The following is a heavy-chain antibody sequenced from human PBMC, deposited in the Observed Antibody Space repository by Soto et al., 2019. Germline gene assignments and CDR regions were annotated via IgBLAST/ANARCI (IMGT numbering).Heavy chain of an antibody. V-gene: IGHV3-21*01. CDR3: IAAAGTGVGYFVY. J-gene: IGHJ4*02. CDR1: GFTFSSYS. Sequence: GGSLRLSCAASGFTFSSYSMTWVRQAPGKGLEWVSSISSSSSYIYYAGSVKGRFTISRDNAKNSLYLQMNSLRAEDTAVYYCIAAAGTGVGYFVYWGPGTLVTVSS. D-gene: IGHD6-13*01. CDR2: ISSSSSYI.